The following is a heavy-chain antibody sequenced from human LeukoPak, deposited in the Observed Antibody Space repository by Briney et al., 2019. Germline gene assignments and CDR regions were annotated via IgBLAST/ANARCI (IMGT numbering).Heavy chain of an antibody. CDR1: GFTFHDYG. J-gene: IGHJ6*03. V-gene: IGHV3-20*04. CDR3: AAREGRYYMDV. CDR2: INWNGGST. Sequence: GGSLRLPCAASGFTFHDYGMNWVRQAPGKGLEWVSGINWNGGSTIYADSVKGRFTISRDNANNSLYLQMNSLRAEDTAVYYCAAREGRYYMDVWGKGTTVTVSS.